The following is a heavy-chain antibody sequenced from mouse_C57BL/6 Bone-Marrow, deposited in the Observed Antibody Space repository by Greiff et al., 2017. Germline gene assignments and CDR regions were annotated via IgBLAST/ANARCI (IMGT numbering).Heavy chain of an antibody. CDR2: INPYNGGT. CDR3: ARSNYDLYAMDY. D-gene: IGHD2-5*01. V-gene: IGHV1-19*01. CDR1: GYTFTDYY. Sequence: VQLKESGPVLVKPGASVKMSCKASGYTFTDYYMNWVKQSHGKSLEWIGVINPYNGGTSYNQKFKGKATLTVDKSSSTAYMELNSLTSEDSAVYYCARSNYDLYAMDYWGQGTSVTVSS. J-gene: IGHJ4*01.